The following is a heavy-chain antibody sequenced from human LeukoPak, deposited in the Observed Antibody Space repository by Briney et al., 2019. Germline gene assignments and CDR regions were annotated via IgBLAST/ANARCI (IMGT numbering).Heavy chain of an antibody. D-gene: IGHD6-13*01. CDR1: GGSFSGYY. CDR3: ATRDSSSWLYWFDP. Sequence: SETLSLTCAVYGGSFSGYYWSWIRQPPGKGLEWIGEINHSGSTNYNPSLKSRVTISVDTSKNQFSLKLSSVTAADTAVYYCATRDSSSWLYWFDPWGQGTLVTVSS. CDR2: INHSGST. V-gene: IGHV4-34*01. J-gene: IGHJ5*02.